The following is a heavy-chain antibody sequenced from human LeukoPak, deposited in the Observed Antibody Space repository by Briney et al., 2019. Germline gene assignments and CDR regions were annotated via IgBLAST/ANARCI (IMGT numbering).Heavy chain of an antibody. CDR1: GGTFSSYA. J-gene: IGHJ4*02. V-gene: IGHV1-69*10. D-gene: IGHD3-16*01. CDR2: IILTLDIP. CDR3: ARDADDVSASAGDDY. Sequence: GASVKVSYKASGGTFSSYAINWVRQVPGQGLEWMGGIILTLDIPNYAQKFQGRVTITADKFTSTVYMELSSLKSEDTAVYYCARDADDVSASAGDDYWGQGTLVTVSS.